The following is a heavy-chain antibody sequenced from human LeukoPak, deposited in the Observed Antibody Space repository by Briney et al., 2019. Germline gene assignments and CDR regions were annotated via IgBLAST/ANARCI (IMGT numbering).Heavy chain of an antibody. J-gene: IGHJ6*04. D-gene: IGHD5-12*01. CDR3: ARGDIVAPLDV. CDR2: IYYSGST. Sequence: PSETLSLTCAVSGDSISSYYWSWIRQPPGKGLEWIGYIYYSGSTNYNPSLKSRVTISVDTSKNQFSLKLSSVTAADTAVYYCARGDIVAPLDVWGKGTTVTISS. V-gene: IGHV4-59*01. CDR1: GDSISSYY.